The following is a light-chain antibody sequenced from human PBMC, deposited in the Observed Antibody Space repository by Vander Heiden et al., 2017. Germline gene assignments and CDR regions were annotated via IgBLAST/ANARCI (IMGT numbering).Light chain of an antibody. CDR3: QQDNNWPPWT. Sequence: EIVMTQSPATLSVSPGERATLSCRASQSVSSNLAWYQQKPGQAPRLLIYGASTRATGIPARFSGSGSGTEFTLTISIRQSEDFAVYYCQQDNNWPPWTFGQGTKVEIK. J-gene: IGKJ1*01. V-gene: IGKV3-15*01. CDR1: QSVSSN. CDR2: GAS.